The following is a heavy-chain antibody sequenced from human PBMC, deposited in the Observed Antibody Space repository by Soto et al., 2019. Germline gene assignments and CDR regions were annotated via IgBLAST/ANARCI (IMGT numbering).Heavy chain of an antibody. CDR3: TPLNSIGSDY. CDR1: GFSFSAAA. J-gene: IGHJ4*02. CDR2: IRSKTNNYAT. Sequence: PGGSLRLSCAASGFSFSAAAMHWVRQASGRGLEWIGRIRSKTNNYATIYSASVKGRFIISRDDSKNTAYLEMTSLKYEDTAVYYCTPLNSIGSDYWGQGSLVTVSS. D-gene: IGHD6-19*01. V-gene: IGHV3-73*01.